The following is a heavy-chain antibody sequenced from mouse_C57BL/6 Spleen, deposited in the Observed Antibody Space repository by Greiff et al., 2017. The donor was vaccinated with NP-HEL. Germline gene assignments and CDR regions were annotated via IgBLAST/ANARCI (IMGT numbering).Heavy chain of an antibody. CDR1: GYSFSDYS. CDR2: INPDYGTT. V-gene: IGHV1-39*01. Sequence: EVQLQQSGPELVKPGASVKISCKASGYSFSDYSMNWVKQSTGKSLEWIGVINPDYGTTSYNEKFKGKATLTVDKSSSTAYMQLNSLTSEDSAVYYCARDGSSYWYIDDWGTGTTVTVSS. CDR3: ARDGSSYWYIDD. J-gene: IGHJ1*03. D-gene: IGHD1-1*01.